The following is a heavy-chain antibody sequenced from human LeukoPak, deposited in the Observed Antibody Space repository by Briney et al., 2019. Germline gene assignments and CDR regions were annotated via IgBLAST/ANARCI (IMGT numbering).Heavy chain of an antibody. V-gene: IGHV1-18*01. CDR1: GYTFTSYG. CDR2: ISAYNGNT. D-gene: IGHD2-2*02. CDR3: ARDGDIVVVPAAINWYFDL. J-gene: IGHJ2*01. Sequence: ASVKVSCKASGYTFTSYGISWVRQAPGQGLEWMGWISAYNGNTNYAQKLQGRVTMTTDTSTSTAYTELRSLRSDDTAVYYCARDGDIVVVPAAINWYFDLWGRGTLVTVSS.